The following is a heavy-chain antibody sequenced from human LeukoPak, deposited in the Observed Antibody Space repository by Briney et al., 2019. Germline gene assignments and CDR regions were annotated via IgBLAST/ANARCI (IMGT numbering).Heavy chain of an antibody. Sequence: ASVKVSCKASGYTFTGYYMHWVRQAPGQGLEWMGWINPNSGGTNYAQKFQGRVTMTRDTSISTAYMELSRLRSDDTAVYYCARAAGGIRGYSDGTYFDYWGQGTLVTVSS. V-gene: IGHV1-2*02. D-gene: IGHD5-18*01. CDR3: ARAAGGIRGYSDGTYFDY. J-gene: IGHJ4*02. CDR1: GYTFTGYY. CDR2: INPNSGGT.